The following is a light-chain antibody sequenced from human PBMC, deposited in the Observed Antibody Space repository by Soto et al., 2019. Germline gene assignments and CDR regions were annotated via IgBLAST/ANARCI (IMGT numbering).Light chain of an antibody. V-gene: IGKV4-1*01. CDR1: QSVLYSPNNKNY. J-gene: IGKJ5*01. CDR2: RAS. CDR3: QQYYSSPLT. Sequence: DIVMTQSPDSLAVSLGERATINCKSSQSVLYSPNNKNYLAWYQQKPGHPPKLVIYRASTRESGVPDRFSGSGSGTDFTLTISSLQAEDVAAYYCQQYYSSPLTFGQGTRLEIK.